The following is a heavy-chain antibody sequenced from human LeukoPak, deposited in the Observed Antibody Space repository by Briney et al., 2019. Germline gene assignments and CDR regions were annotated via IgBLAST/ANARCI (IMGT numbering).Heavy chain of an antibody. CDR1: QFSFSSYS. D-gene: IGHD5-12*01. Sequence: GGSLRLSCAASQFSFSSYSFNWVRQAPGQGLELVSSINKGATHMYYADSMRGRFTVSRDDAKNSLYLQMDSLRAEETAVYYCVRLRRNSDPSGYYYYYDSWGRGTLVTVSS. V-gene: IGHV3-21*01. J-gene: IGHJ4*02. CDR2: INKGATHM. CDR3: VRLRRNSDPSGYYYYYDS.